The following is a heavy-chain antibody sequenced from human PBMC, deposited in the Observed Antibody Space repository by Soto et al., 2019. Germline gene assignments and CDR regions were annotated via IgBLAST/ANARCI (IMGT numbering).Heavy chain of an antibody. CDR2: IYSAGST. D-gene: IGHD5-18*01. CDR3: ARAREPEYSSAISFDI. J-gene: IGHJ4*02. Sequence: SGVSLRLSCAASGLTVSSSYMSWVRQAPGKGLQWVSVIYSAGSTYYANSVKGRFTISRDISTNMVYLQMSSLTDEDTAVYYCARAREPEYSSAISFDIWGQGA. CDR1: GLTVSSSY. V-gene: IGHV3-53*01.